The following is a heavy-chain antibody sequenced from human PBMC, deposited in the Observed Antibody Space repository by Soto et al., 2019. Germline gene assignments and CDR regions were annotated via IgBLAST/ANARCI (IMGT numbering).Heavy chain of an antibody. J-gene: IGHJ4*02. Sequence: PSETLSLTCSVSGGSISSSSYYWGWIRQPPGKGLDWIVSIYYSGSTYYNLSLKSLVTISIDTANNHCSLNLSSGTAADRAVYFCARGRERSWLGSDWTAPDHWGQGTMVTVSS. D-gene: IGHD5-12*01. CDR3: ARGRERSWLGSDWTAPDH. CDR1: GGSISSSSYY. CDR2: IYYSGST. V-gene: IGHV4-39*02.